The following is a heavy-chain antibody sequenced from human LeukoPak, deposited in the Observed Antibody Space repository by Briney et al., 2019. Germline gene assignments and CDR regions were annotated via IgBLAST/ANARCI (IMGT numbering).Heavy chain of an antibody. J-gene: IGHJ4*02. CDR2: IYHSGST. D-gene: IGHD6-13*01. Sequence: SETLSLTCAVSGYSISSGYYWGWIRQPPGKGLEWIGSIYHSGSTYYNPSLKSRVTISVDTSMNQFSLKLSSVTAADTAVYYCARDGGYSRYWGQGTLVTVSS. CDR1: GYSISSGYY. V-gene: IGHV4-38-2*02. CDR3: ARDGGYSRY.